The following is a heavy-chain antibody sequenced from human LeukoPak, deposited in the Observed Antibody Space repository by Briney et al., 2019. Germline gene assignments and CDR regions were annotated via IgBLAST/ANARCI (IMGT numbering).Heavy chain of an antibody. D-gene: IGHD3-10*01. V-gene: IGHV1-2*02. J-gene: IGHJ5*02. CDR3: ARVPWFGEGDWFDP. Sequence: ASVKVSCKASGYTFTGCYMHWVRQAPGQGLEWMGWINPNSGGTNYAQKFQGRVTMTRDTSISTAYMELSRLRSDDTAVYYCARVPWFGEGDWFDPWGQGTLVTVSS. CDR1: GYTFTGCY. CDR2: INPNSGGT.